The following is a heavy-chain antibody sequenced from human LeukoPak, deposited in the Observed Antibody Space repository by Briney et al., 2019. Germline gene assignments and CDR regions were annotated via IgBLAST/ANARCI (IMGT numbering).Heavy chain of an antibody. CDR3: AVYNWGFDW. Sequence: GGSLRLSCAASGFTFSSYGMSWVRPAPGKGLEWVSATNGDDASPYYAQSVKGRFTISRDNSKNMLYLQMNSLTVEDTAVYYCAVYNWGFDWWGQGTLVTVSS. CDR1: GFTFSSYG. J-gene: IGHJ4*02. D-gene: IGHD7-27*01. V-gene: IGHV3-23*01. CDR2: TNGDDASP.